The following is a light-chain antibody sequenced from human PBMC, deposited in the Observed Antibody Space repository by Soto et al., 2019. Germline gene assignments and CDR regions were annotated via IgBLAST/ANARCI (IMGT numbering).Light chain of an antibody. J-gene: IGKJ2*01. Sequence: DIVMTQSPDSLAVSLGERATINCKSSQSVLYSSNNKNYLAWYQQKPGQPPKLPIYWASTRESGVPDRFSGSESGSDFTLTISSLLAEDVAVYYCQQYYSTPYTFGQGTKLEIK. CDR1: QSVLYSSNNKNY. CDR3: QQYYSTPYT. V-gene: IGKV4-1*01. CDR2: WAS.